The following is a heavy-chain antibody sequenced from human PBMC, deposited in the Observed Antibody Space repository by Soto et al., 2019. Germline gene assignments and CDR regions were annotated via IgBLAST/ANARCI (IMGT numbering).Heavy chain of an antibody. CDR1: GDSVSSGCYY. Sequence: SETLSLTCTVSGDSVSSGCYYWWWIRQPPGKGLEWVGNFYNSGNTQFNPSLKSRVTISVDTSKNQLSVNLSSVTGADTAVYYCASPDVVLSASVWYFDYWGQGALVTVSS. V-gene: IGHV4-61*01. D-gene: IGHD2-15*01. J-gene: IGHJ4*02. CDR2: FYNSGNT. CDR3: ASPDVVLSASVWYFDY.